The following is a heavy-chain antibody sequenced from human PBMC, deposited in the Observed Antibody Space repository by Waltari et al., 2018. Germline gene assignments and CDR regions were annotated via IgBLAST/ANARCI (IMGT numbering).Heavy chain of an antibody. CDR3: AKGQLWLLYFDY. V-gene: IGHV3-23*01. CDR2: ISGSGGST. Sequence: EVQLLESGGGLVQPGGSLRLSCAASGFTFSSYAMSWVRQAPGKGLEWVAAISGSGGSTYDADSVKGRFTISRDNSKNTLYLQMSSLRAEDTAVYYCAKGQLWLLYFDYWGQGTLVTVSS. CDR1: GFTFSSYA. J-gene: IGHJ4*02. D-gene: IGHD5-18*01.